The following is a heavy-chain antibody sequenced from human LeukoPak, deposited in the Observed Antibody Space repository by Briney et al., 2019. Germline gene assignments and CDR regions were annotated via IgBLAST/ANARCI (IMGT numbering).Heavy chain of an antibody. CDR1: GFTCSSYA. Sequence: GGSLRLSCAASGFTCSSYAMIWPRKAPGKGLEWVSAISGSCGSTYYAYSVKGRFTLSRDNAKNSLYLQMNSLRAEDTALYYCPKGNRLDCSGGSCYYYYYYGMDVWGQGTTVTVSS. CDR3: PKGNRLDCSGGSCYYYYYYGMDV. V-gene: IGHV3-23*01. CDR2: ISGSCGST. D-gene: IGHD2-15*01. J-gene: IGHJ6*02.